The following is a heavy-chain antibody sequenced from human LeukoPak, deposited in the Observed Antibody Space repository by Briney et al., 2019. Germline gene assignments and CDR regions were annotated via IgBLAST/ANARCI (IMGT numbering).Heavy chain of an antibody. CDR3: ATPARTDYADY. D-gene: IGHD1-14*01. Sequence: PGGSLRLSCAASGFTFSSYTMNWVRQAPGKGLEWVSSISSTSYYIYYADSVKGRFTISRDNTKNTLYLQMNSLRAEDTAVYYCATPARTDYADYWGQGTLVTVSS. CDR2: ISSTSYYI. V-gene: IGHV3-21*04. CDR1: GFTFSSYT. J-gene: IGHJ4*02.